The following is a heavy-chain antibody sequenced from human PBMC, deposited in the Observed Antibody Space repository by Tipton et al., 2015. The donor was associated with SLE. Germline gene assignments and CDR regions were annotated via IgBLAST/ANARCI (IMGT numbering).Heavy chain of an antibody. J-gene: IGHJ6*02. Sequence: LRLTCTVSGGSISSGGYYWSWIRQHPGKGLEWIGYIYYSGSTYYNPSLKSRVTISVDKSKNQFSLKLSSVTAADTAVYYCARVERPPYCSGGSCSGMDVWGQGTTVTVSS. CDR2: IYYSGST. V-gene: IGHV4-31*03. CDR3: ARVERPPYCSGGSCSGMDV. CDR1: GGSISSGGYY. D-gene: IGHD2-15*01.